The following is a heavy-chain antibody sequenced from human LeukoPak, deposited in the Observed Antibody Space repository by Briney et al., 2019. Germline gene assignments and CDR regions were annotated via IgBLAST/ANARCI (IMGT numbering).Heavy chain of an antibody. CDR3: ARPAGAYSHPYDY. CDR1: GFTFSSYA. CDR2: ISGSGGTT. D-gene: IGHD4/OR15-4a*01. V-gene: IGHV3-23*01. Sequence: GGSLRLSCAASGFTFSSYAMNWVRQAPGKGLEWVSSISGSGGTTYYAGSVKGRFTISRDNSKNTLFLQMNSLRAEDTAVYYCARPAGAYSHPYDYWGQGTLVTVTS. J-gene: IGHJ4*02.